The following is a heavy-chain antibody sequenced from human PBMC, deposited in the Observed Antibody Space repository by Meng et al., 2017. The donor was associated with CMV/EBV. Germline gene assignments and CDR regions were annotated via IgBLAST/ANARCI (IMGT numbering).Heavy chain of an antibody. Sequence: SVKVSCKTSGYTFTDYYMHWVRQAPGQGLEWMGGIIPIFGTANYAQKFQGRVTITTDESTSTAYMELSSLRSEDTAVYYCARAYLTRPYGMDVWGQGTTVTVSS. CDR3: ARAYLTRPYGMDV. J-gene: IGHJ6*02. V-gene: IGHV1-69*05. D-gene: IGHD4/OR15-4a*01. CDR2: IIPIFGTA. CDR1: GYTFTDYY.